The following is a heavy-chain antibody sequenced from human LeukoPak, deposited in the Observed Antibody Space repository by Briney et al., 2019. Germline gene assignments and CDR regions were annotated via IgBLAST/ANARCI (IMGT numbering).Heavy chain of an antibody. J-gene: IGHJ4*02. Sequence: GSLRLSCAASGFTFGTYWMTWVRQAPGKGLEWVANIKEDGSEKYYVDSVKGRFTISRDNAKKSLYLQMNSLRVEDTAIYYCARDFPDYWGQGSLVTVSS. V-gene: IGHV3-7*01. CDR2: IKEDGSEK. CDR1: GFTFGTYW. CDR3: ARDFPDY.